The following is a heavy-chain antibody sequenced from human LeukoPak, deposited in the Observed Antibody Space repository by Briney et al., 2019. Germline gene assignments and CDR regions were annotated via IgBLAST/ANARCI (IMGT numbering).Heavy chain of an antibody. J-gene: IGHJ4*02. Sequence: GGSLRLSCAASGFTFSEYGVHWVRQAPGKGLEWVAFIQFDGTDIFYADSVKGRFTISRDNSKNTLYLQMNSLRAEDTAVYYCARDGPYYGIDYWGQGTLVTVSS. CDR3: ARDGPYYGIDY. V-gene: IGHV3-30*02. D-gene: IGHD1-26*01. CDR1: GFTFSEYG. CDR2: IQFDGTDI.